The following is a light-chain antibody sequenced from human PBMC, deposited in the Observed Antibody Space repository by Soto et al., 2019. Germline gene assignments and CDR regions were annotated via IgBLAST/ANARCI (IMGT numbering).Light chain of an antibody. V-gene: IGKV3-11*01. CDR1: QSVRSS. CDR2: DAS. J-gene: IGKJ3*01. Sequence: EIVLTQSPDTLSLSPGERATLSCRASQSVRSSLAWYQHKPGQAPRLLIYDASNRATGIPARFSGSGSGTDFTLTISSLEPEDFAFYYCQHRSNWPPEVTFGPGTKVDIK. CDR3: QHRSNWPPEVT.